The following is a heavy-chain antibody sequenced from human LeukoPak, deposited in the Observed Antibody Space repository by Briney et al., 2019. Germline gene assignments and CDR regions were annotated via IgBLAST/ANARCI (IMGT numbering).Heavy chain of an antibody. Sequence: SQTLSLTCTVSGGSISSGGYYWSWIRQPPGKGLEWIGYIYHSGSTYYNPSLKSRVTISVDRSKNQFSLKLSSVTAADTAVYYCARGFGRDIVVVPAATAFDYWGQGTLVTVSS. D-gene: IGHD2-2*01. CDR2: IYHSGST. CDR3: ARGFGRDIVVVPAATAFDY. J-gene: IGHJ4*02. V-gene: IGHV4-30-2*01. CDR1: GGSISSGGYY.